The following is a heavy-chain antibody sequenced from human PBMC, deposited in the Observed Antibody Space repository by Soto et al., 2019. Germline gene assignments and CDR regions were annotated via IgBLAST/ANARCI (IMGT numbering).Heavy chain of an antibody. CDR3: AKAGSASYSSFGY. Sequence: WGSLRLSCAPSVLPFSIYAMSWVRQAPGKGLEWVSAISGSGGSTCYADSVKGRFTISRDNSKNTLYLQMNSLRAEDTAVYYCAKAGSASYSSFGYWGQGTMVTVSS. J-gene: IGHJ4*02. CDR1: VLPFSIYA. V-gene: IGHV3-23*01. CDR2: ISGSGGST. D-gene: IGHD1-26*01.